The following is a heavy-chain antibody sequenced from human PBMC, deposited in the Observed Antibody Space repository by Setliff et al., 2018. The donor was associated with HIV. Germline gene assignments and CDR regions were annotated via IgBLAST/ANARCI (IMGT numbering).Heavy chain of an antibody. J-gene: IGHJ4*02. V-gene: IGHV1-3*01. CDR3: ARATWLVHPFPWYYFDY. Sequence: ASVKVSCKASGYTFSSYAMHWVRQAPGQRLEWMGWINAGNGNTKYSQKFQGRVTITRDTSASTAYMELSSLRSEDTAVYYCARATWLVHPFPWYYFDYWGQGMLVTVSS. CDR2: INAGNGNT. D-gene: IGHD6-19*01. CDR1: GYTFSSYA.